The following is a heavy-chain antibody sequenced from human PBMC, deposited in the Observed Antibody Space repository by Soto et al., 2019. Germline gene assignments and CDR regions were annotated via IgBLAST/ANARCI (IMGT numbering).Heavy chain of an antibody. Sequence: LVKVTWKASGGTFSCYAISWVRQAPGQGIEWMGGIIPIFGTANYAQKLQGRVTMTTDTSTSTAYMELRSLRSDDTAVYYCARKGYCSSTSCYTGDYYYYYGMDVWGQGTTVTVSS. J-gene: IGHJ6*02. CDR1: GGTFSCYA. CDR3: ARKGYCSSTSCYTGDYYYYYGMDV. V-gene: IGHV1-69*05. CDR2: IIPIFGTA. D-gene: IGHD2-2*02.